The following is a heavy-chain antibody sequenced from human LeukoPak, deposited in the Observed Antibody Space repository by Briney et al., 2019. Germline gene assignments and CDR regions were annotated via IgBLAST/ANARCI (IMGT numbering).Heavy chain of an antibody. J-gene: IGHJ4*02. CDR1: GFTFSSYS. CDR2: ISSSSSYI. Sequence: PGGSLRLSCAASGFTFSSYSMNWVRQAPGKGLKWVSSISSSSSYIYYADSVKGRFTISRDNAKNSLYLQMNSLRAEDTAVYYCARWHYDSSGYYLFDYWGQGTLVTVSS. CDR3: ARWHYDSSGYYLFDY. V-gene: IGHV3-21*01. D-gene: IGHD3-22*01.